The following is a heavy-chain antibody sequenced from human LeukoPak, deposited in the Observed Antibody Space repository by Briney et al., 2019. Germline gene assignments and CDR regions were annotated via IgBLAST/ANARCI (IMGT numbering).Heavy chain of an antibody. CDR3: ARRIPSSGQGFDY. J-gene: IGHJ4*02. D-gene: IGHD6-13*01. CDR2: IYYTGST. Sequence: SGGSLRLSCAASGFPFTTYWMSWVRQAPGKGLEWIGSIYYTGSTNYNPSLKSRVTMSVDMSKSQFSLKLSSVTAADTAVYYCARRIPSSGQGFDYWGQGTLVTVSS. CDR1: GFPFTTYW. V-gene: IGHV4-59*01.